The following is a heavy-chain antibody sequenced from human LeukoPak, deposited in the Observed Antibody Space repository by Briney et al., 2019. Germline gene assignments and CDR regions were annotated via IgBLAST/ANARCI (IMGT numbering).Heavy chain of an antibody. Sequence: GASVKVSCKTSGYTFTSYYLNWVRQAPGQGLEWMGRINPNSGGTDSGQKFQVRVTMTRDTSISTAYMELSSLTFDDTAVYYCARVDATSLAVHYWGQGTLVTVSS. CDR1: GYTFTSYY. J-gene: IGHJ4*02. D-gene: IGHD6-19*01. V-gene: IGHV1-2*02. CDR3: ARVDATSLAVHY. CDR2: INPNSGGT.